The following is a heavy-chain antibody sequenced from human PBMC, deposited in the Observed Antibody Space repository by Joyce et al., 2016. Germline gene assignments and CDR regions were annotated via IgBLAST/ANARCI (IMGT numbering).Heavy chain of an antibody. CDR2: IRSKANVDAT. V-gene: IGHV3-73*02. CDR1: GFTLSGSS. D-gene: IGHD3-3*01. J-gene: IGHJ6*02. Sequence: EVQLVESGGGLVQPGGSLKLSCAVSGFTLSGSSVPWVRQASGKGLEVVGRIRSKANVDATAYAASVKGRFSISRDDSKNTAYLQMNSLKTEDTAVYYCSNYDLWSGYSPSRDVWGQGSTVTVSS. CDR3: SNYDLWSGYSPSRDV.